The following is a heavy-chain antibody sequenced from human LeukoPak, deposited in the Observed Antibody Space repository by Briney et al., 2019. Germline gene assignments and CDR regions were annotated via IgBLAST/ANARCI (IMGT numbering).Heavy chain of an antibody. Sequence: PGRSLRLSCAASGFTFDDYAMHWVRHAPGKGLEWVSGISWNSGSIGYADSVKGRFTISRDNAKNSLYLQMNSLRAEDTAVYYCALHPRGPSGIWVFDYWGQGTLVTVSS. CDR2: ISWNSGSI. CDR3: ALHPRGPSGIWVFDY. CDR1: GFTFDDYA. V-gene: IGHV3-9*01. D-gene: IGHD1-26*01. J-gene: IGHJ4*02.